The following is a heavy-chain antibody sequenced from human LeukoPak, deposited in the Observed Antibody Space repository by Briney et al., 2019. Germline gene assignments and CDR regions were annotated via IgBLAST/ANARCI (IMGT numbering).Heavy chain of an antibody. Sequence: SETLSLTCTVSGRSISSYYWSWIRQPGGEGLEWIGRIYTSGSANYNPSLKSRVTMSVDTSKNQFSLKLSSVTAADTAVYYCARDLRYYGSGSYTYYYYYYMDVWGKGTTVTVSS. CDR2: IYTSGSA. J-gene: IGHJ6*03. V-gene: IGHV4-4*07. CDR3: ARDLRYYGSGSYTYYYYYYMDV. CDR1: GRSISSYY. D-gene: IGHD3-10*01.